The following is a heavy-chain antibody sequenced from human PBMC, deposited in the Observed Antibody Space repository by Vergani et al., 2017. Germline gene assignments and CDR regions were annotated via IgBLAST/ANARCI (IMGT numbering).Heavy chain of an antibody. CDR3: ARISGSHWARWCDY. CDR2: ISSSSSYI. Sequence: EVQLVESGGGLVKPGGSLRLSCAASGFTFSSYSMNWVRQAPGKGLEWVSSISSSSSYIYYADSVKGRFTISRDNAKNSLYLQMDSLRTEDTALYYCARISGSHWARWCDYWGQGTLVTVSS. D-gene: IGHD1-26*01. J-gene: IGHJ4*02. CDR1: GFTFSSYS. V-gene: IGHV3-21*01.